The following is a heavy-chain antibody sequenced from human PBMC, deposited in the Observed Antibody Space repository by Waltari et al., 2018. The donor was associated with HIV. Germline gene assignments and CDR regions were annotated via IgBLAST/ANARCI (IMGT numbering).Heavy chain of an antibody. V-gene: IGHV1-3*01. J-gene: IGHJ5*02. Sequence: QVQLVQSGAEGKKPGASVKVSCKASGITLRPYAMHWVRQAPGQRLEWMGWINVGNGNSDYSQKFQGRVTITRDKSASTAYMELSGLRSEDTAVYYCASEQYSSDWYDNHWGQGTLVTVSS. CDR2: INVGNGNS. CDR3: ASEQYSSDWYDNH. CDR1: GITLRPYA. D-gene: IGHD6-19*01.